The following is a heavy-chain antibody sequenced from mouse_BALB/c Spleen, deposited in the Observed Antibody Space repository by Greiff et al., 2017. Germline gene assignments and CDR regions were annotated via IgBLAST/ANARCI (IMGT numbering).Heavy chain of an antibody. CDR1: GFSLTSYD. Sequence: QVTLKVSGPGLVAPSQSLSITCTVSGFSLTSYDISWIRQPPGKGLEWLGVIWTGGGTNYNSAFMSRLSISKDNSKSQVFLKMNSLQTDDTAIYYCVRRGNYGSWFAYWGQGTLVTVSA. CDR3: VRRGNYGSWFAY. D-gene: IGHD2-2*01. V-gene: IGHV2-9-2*01. J-gene: IGHJ3*01. CDR2: IWTGGGT.